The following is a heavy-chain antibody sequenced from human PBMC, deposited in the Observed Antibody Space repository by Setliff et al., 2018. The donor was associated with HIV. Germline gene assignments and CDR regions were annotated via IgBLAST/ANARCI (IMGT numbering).Heavy chain of an antibody. CDR2: IYYNGST. D-gene: IGHD3-9*01. CDR1: GGSISSYY. V-gene: IGHV4-59*01. J-gene: IGHJ3*02. Sequence: SETLSLTCTVSGGSISSYYWSWIRQPPGKGLEWIGYIYYNGSTKYSPSFKSRVSISVDTSKNQFSLRLKSVTAADTAVYYCARDYDILTGYPLGAFDIWGQGTMVTVSS. CDR3: ARDYDILTGYPLGAFDI.